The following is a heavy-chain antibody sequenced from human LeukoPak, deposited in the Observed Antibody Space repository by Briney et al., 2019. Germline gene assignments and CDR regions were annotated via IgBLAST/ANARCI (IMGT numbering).Heavy chain of an antibody. CDR2: MYHSGSG. CDR3: ARGAGGDWDDLYYYYYMDV. J-gene: IGHJ6*03. D-gene: IGHD2-21*02. CDR1: GVSISSNY. V-gene: IGHV4-59*12. Sequence: SETLSLTCTVSGVSISSNYWSWIRQALGKGLEWIGYMYHSGSGNYNPSLRSRVTISVDRSKNQFSLKLSSVTAADTAVYYCARGAGGDWDDLYYYYYMDVWGKGTTVTVSS.